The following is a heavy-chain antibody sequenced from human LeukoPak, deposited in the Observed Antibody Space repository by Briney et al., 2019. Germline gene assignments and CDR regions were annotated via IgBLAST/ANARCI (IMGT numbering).Heavy chain of an antibody. Sequence: PSETLSLTCTVSGGSISSYYWSWIRQPPGKGLEWIGYIYYSGTTNYNPSLKSRVTISIDTSKNQVSLKLRSVTAADTAVYYCARDSYSYGYQKYWGQGTLVTVSS. J-gene: IGHJ4*01. CDR3: ARDSYSYGYQKY. D-gene: IGHD5-18*01. V-gene: IGHV4-59*01. CDR1: GGSISSYY. CDR2: IYYSGTT.